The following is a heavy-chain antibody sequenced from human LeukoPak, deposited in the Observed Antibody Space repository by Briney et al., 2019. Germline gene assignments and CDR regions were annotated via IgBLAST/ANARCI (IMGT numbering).Heavy chain of an antibody. CDR2: ISSRGSSI. V-gene: IGHV3-48*03. CDR3: ARDKFLSPDV. D-gene: IGHD3-16*01. J-gene: IGHJ6*02. CDR1: RFTFRSYE. Sequence: PGGSLRLSCAATRFTFRSYEMNWVRQAPGKGLEWASYISSRGSSIWYADSVMGRFTISRDNGKKSLYLQMNSLRAEDTALYYCARDKFLSPDVWGQGTTVTVSS.